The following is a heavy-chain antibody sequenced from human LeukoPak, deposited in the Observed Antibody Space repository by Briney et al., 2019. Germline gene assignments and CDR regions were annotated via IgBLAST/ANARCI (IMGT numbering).Heavy chain of an antibody. Sequence: PGGSLRLSCAASGFTFSNHWMHWVRQVPGKGLVWVSRIDGGGSSTSYADSVKGRFTISRDNSKNTLYLQMNSLRAEDTAVYYCAKEIYSDSSAYVDYWGQGTLVTVSS. D-gene: IGHD3-22*01. V-gene: IGHV3-74*01. CDR1: GFTFSNHW. J-gene: IGHJ4*02. CDR3: AKEIYSDSSAYVDY. CDR2: IDGGGSST.